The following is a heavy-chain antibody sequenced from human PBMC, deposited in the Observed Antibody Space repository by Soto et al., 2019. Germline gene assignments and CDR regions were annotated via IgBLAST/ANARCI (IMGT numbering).Heavy chain of an antibody. CDR2: IYYSGST. D-gene: IGHD6-6*01. J-gene: IGHJ5*02. V-gene: IGHV4-39*01. Sequence: PSETLSLTCTVSGGSISSSSYYWGWIRQPPGKGLEWIGSIYYSGSTYYNPSLKSRVTISVDTSKNQFSLKLSSVTAADTAVYYCARVTGTRYSSSSGGWFDPWGQGTLVTVSS. CDR1: GGSISSSSYY. CDR3: ARVTGTRYSSSSGGWFDP.